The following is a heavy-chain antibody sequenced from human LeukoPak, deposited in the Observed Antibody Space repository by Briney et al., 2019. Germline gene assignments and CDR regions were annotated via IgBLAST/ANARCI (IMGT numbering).Heavy chain of an antibody. CDR3: AAMSLRFEYYFDY. Sequence: SETLSLTCTVSGGSISSSSFSWVWIRQPPGKGLQWIGNIHYSGSSYYNPSLKSRVTISVDTSRNIFSLKMHSVTAADTAVYYCAAMSLRFEYYFDYWGQGTLVPVSS. CDR1: GGSISSSSFS. D-gene: IGHD2/OR15-2a*01. CDR2: IHYSGSS. J-gene: IGHJ4*02. V-gene: IGHV4-39*01.